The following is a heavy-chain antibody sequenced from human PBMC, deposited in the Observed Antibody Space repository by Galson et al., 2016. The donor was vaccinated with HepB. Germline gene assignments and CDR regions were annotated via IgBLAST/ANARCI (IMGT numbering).Heavy chain of an antibody. CDR2: ISVKNGNT. J-gene: IGHJ6*02. CDR1: GYTFPDYG. D-gene: IGHD1-1*01. Sequence: SVKVSCKASGYTFPDYGVTWVRQAPGQGLEWMGWISVKNGNTKYTQKLQGRVTMTTDTSTSTAYMELRSLRSDDTAIYYCARDRAYTWPEVHMFYDYGMDVWGQ. CDR3: ARDRAYTWPEVHMFYDYGMDV. V-gene: IGHV1-18*04.